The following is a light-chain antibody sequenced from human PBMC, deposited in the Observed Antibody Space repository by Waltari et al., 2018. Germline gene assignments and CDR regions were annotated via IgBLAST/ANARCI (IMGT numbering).Light chain of an antibody. CDR3: QQYSSSPAIT. J-gene: IGKJ5*01. CDR1: QSVTGNF. V-gene: IGKV3-20*01. CDR2: GAS. Sequence: EIVLTQSPGTLSLSPGDTATLSCRASQSVTGNFLAWYQQKPGQTPRLLIFGASNRATGIPDRFRGRGSGPDFALTISRLEPEDFALYFCQQYSSSPAITFAQGTRLEIK.